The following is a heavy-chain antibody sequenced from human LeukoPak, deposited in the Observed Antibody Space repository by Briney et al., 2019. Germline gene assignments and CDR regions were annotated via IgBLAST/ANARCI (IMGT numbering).Heavy chain of an antibody. D-gene: IGHD6-6*01. J-gene: IGHJ4*02. Sequence: GGSPRLSCAASGFTFNSYTMNWVRQAPGKGLEWVSSISSSSSYIYYADSMKGRFTVSRDNAKDSLYLQMNSLRAEDTALYYCAMEYSSSRYFDYWGQGTLVTVSS. V-gene: IGHV3-21*01. CDR2: ISSSSSYI. CDR1: GFTFNSYT. CDR3: AMEYSSSRYFDY.